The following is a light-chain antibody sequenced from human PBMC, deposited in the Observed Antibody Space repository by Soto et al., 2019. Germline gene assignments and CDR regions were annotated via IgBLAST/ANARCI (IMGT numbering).Light chain of an antibody. CDR2: ASS. CDR3: HLYIDWPGWT. CDR1: QNIRSH. V-gene: IGKV3-15*01. Sequence: VMSQSPATQSVSPGESATLSCLAIQNIRSHLAWYQLRPGQAPRLLIYASSTWATGIPARFRGIGSGIEFDITINSLESEDLALGYWHLYIDWPGWT. J-gene: IGKJ1*01.